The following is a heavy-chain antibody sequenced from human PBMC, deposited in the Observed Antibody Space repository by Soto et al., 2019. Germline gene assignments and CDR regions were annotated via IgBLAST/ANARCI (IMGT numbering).Heavy chain of an antibody. Sequence: QVQLVQSGAEVKKPGASVKVSCKASGYTFTSYGISWVRQAPGQGLEWMGWISTYNGNTNYAQKLQGRVTMTTDTSTSTAYMELRSLRSDDTAVYYCARDYCSGGSCYFDAFDIWGQGTMVTVSS. J-gene: IGHJ3*02. CDR3: ARDYCSGGSCYFDAFDI. D-gene: IGHD2-15*01. V-gene: IGHV1-18*01. CDR1: GYTFTSYG. CDR2: ISTYNGNT.